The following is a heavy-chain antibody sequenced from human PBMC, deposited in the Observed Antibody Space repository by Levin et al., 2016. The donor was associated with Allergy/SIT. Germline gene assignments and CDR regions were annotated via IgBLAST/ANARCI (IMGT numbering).Heavy chain of an antibody. V-gene: IGHV3-23*01. CDR2: ISGSGGST. J-gene: IGHJ4*02. D-gene: IGHD2-2*01. Sequence: WIRQPPGKGLEWVSAISGSGGSTYYADSVKGRFTISRDNSKNTLYLQMNSLRAEDTAVYYCAKPAQDCSSTSCYGYWGQGTLVTVSS. CDR3: AKPAQDCSSTSCYGY.